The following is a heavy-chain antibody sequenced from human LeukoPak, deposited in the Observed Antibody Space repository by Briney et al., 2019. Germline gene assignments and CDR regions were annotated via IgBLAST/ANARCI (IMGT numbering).Heavy chain of an antibody. J-gene: IGHJ4*02. CDR2: TYSGGGT. CDR1: GFNVGRNY. Sequence: GGSLRLSCAASGFNVGRNYMSWVRQAPGKGLECVSITYSGGGTYYADSVKGRFTISRDNAKNSLYLQMNSLRAEDTAVYYCASDPLSSSSFDYWGQETLVTVSS. D-gene: IGHD6-13*01. V-gene: IGHV3-53*01. CDR3: ASDPLSSSSFDY.